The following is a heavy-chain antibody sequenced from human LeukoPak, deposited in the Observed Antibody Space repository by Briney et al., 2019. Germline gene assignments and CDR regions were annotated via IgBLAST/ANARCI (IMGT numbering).Heavy chain of an antibody. V-gene: IGHV3-33*01. Sequence: PGGSLRLSCGASGFTFSRYGMHGVRQAPGKGVEWGAVIWYDGSNKYYADSVKVRFTISRDNSKNTLYLQLNRLRAEDTAVYYCARDSALYAGAFDIWGQGAIVTVSS. CDR1: GFTFSRYG. D-gene: IGHD5/OR15-5a*01. CDR3: ARDSALYAGAFDI. J-gene: IGHJ3*02. CDR2: IWYDGSNK.